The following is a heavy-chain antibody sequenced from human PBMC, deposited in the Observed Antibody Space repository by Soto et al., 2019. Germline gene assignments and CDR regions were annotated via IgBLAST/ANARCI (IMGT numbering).Heavy chain of an antibody. Sequence: EVQLVESGGGLVQPGGSLRLSCAASGFTFSSYSMNWVRQAPGKGLEWVSYISSSSSTIYYADSVKGRFTISRDNAKNSLYLQMNSLRDEDTAVYYCARESTVVTPDGYYYGMDVWGQGPTVTVSS. V-gene: IGHV3-48*02. CDR3: ARESTVVTPDGYYYGMDV. J-gene: IGHJ6*02. D-gene: IGHD4-17*01. CDR1: GFTFSSYS. CDR2: ISSSSSTI.